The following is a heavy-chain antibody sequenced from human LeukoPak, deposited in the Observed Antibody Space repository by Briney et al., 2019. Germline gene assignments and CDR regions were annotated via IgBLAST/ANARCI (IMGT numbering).Heavy chain of an antibody. J-gene: IGHJ4*02. CDR1: GGSISSYY. CDR2: IYYSGST. CDR3: TRTTPNGSLDY. D-gene: IGHD5-24*01. Sequence: SETLSLTCTVSGGSISSYYWSWVRQPPGKGLEWIAYIYYSGSTNYNPSLKSRVTISVDTSKNQFSLKLTSVTAADTAVYYCTRTTPNGSLDYWGQGTLVTVSS. V-gene: IGHV4-59*01.